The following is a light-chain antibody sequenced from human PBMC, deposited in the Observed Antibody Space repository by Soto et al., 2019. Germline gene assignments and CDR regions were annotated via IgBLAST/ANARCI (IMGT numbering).Light chain of an antibody. Sequence: IVLTQSPGTLSLSPGERATVSCRASETIGRAYFAWYQHRPGRTPRLVLSATSNRAAGIPDRFGGSGSGADFTLTISGVEPEDFAVYYCHQYATSPFPFGQGTKLEI. CDR2: ATS. CDR1: ETIGRAY. CDR3: HQYATSPFP. J-gene: IGKJ2*01. V-gene: IGKV3-20*01.